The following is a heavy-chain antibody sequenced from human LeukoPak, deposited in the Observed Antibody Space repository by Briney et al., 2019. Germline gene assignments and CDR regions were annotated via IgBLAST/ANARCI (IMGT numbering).Heavy chain of an antibody. Sequence: SGTLSLTCAVSGGSISSSNWWSWVRQPPGKGLEWIREIYHSGSTNYNPSLKSRVTMSVDTSKNQFSLKLSSVTAADTAVYYCARDQYYYDSSGYLFDYWGQGTLVTVSS. CDR2: IYHSGST. D-gene: IGHD3-22*01. CDR1: GGSISSSNW. V-gene: IGHV4-4*02. J-gene: IGHJ4*02. CDR3: ARDQYYYDSSGYLFDY.